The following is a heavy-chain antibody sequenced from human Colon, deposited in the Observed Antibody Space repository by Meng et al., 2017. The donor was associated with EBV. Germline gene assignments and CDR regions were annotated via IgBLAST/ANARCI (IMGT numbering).Heavy chain of an antibody. Sequence: EWGAGLVKASGTLSLSCAVFGTSIRTSNWWGWIRQAPGEGLEWSGAIYHNGQTNYNPSLKSRVSMSVDESKNEFSLNLKSVTAADTAVYYCARDGGVTHIPWGQGVLVTVSS. CDR2: IYHNGQT. CDR1: GTSIRTSNW. D-gene: IGHD2-8*02. V-gene: IGHV4-4*02. CDR3: ARDGGVTHIP. J-gene: IGHJ5*02.